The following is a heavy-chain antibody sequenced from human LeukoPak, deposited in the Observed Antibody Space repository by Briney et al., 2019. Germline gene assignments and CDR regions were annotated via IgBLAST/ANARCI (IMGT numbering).Heavy chain of an antibody. D-gene: IGHD3-22*01. V-gene: IGHV3-23*01. CDR1: GFTFYRYA. CDR2: MCGTAGCT. Sequence: PGGSLTLSCQASGFTFYRYAMSWVRQAPGKGLEWVASMCGTAGCTFYPDSVKGRFTISRDNSKNVLYLRMNSLTAEDTAIYYCAKDLPKFHENSGHYYRRDGDSWGQGTLVTVSS. J-gene: IGHJ5*01. CDR3: AKDLPKFHENSGHYYRRDGDS.